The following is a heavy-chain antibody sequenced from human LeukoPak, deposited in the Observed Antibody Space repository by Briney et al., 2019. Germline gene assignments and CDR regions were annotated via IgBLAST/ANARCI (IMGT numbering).Heavy chain of an antibody. CDR3: ASTKASDWHLTASPLDF. V-gene: IGHV1-46*01. CDR2: INPSGSST. Sequence: ASVKVSCKASGYSFTGSYIHWVRQAPGQGAEWMGVINPSGSSTIYAQKFKGRVTMTKDTSTGTVYMDLSSLRSEDTAVYYCASTKASDWHLTASPLDFWGQGTLVSVSS. CDR1: GYSFTGSY. J-gene: IGHJ4*02. D-gene: IGHD1-7*01.